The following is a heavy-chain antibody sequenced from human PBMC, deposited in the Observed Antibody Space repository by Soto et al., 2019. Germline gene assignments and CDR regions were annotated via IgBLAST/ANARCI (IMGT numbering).Heavy chain of an antibody. CDR1: GYTFTTYY. Sequence: ASVKVSCKASGYTFTTYYMHWVRQAPGQGLEWLGVINPSDTSTHYPQKFQGRVTMTRDTSTSTVYVELSSLRSEDTAVYYCARDSPDRINCSGGSCARHAFDIWGQGTMVTVAS. V-gene: IGHV1-46*01. CDR2: INPSDTST. J-gene: IGHJ3*02. CDR3: ARDSPDRINCSGGSCARHAFDI. D-gene: IGHD2-15*01.